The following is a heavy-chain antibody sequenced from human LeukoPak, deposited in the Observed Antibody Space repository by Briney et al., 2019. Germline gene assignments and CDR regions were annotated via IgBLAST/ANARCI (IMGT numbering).Heavy chain of an antibody. V-gene: IGHV4-4*02. CDR2: IFHRGGT. J-gene: IGHJ4*02. CDR1: GASISSNDW. D-gene: IGHD3-10*01. Sequence: SGTLSLTCDVSGASISSNDWWTWVRQPPGKGLEWIGEIFHRGGTNYNPSLKSRVTISVDKSKNEFSLKLTSVTAADTAVYYCARGDHYGSGSLDYWGQGTLVTVSS. CDR3: ARGDHYGSGSLDY.